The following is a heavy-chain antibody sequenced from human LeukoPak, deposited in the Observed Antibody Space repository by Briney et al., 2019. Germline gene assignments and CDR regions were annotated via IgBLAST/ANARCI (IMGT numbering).Heavy chain of an antibody. CDR1: GGSISSSSYY. V-gene: IGHV4-39*01. CDR3: ARQPGYYDSSGYYPLPYYYGMDV. Sequence: PSETLSPTCTVSGGSISSSSYYWVWIRRPPGKGLEWIGSIYYSGSTYYNPSLKSRVTISVDTSKNQFSLKLSSVTAADTAVYYCARQPGYYDSSGYYPLPYYYGMDVWGQGTTVPVSS. J-gene: IGHJ6*02. CDR2: IYYSGST. D-gene: IGHD3-22*01.